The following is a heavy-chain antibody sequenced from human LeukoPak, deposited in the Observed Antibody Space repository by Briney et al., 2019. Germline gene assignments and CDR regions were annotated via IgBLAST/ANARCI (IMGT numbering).Heavy chain of an antibody. CDR1: GYTFTVYY. CDR2: INPNSGGT. Sequence: ASVTVSCKASGYTFTVYYMHWVRQAPGQGLEWMGWINPNSGGTNYAQKFQGRVTMTRDTSISTAYMELSRLRSDDTAVYYCARETSSSSWQNWGQGTLVTVSS. J-gene: IGHJ4*02. D-gene: IGHD6-13*01. CDR3: ARETSSSSWQN. V-gene: IGHV1-2*02.